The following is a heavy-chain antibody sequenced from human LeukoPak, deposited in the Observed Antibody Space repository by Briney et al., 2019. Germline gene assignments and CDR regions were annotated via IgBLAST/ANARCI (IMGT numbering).Heavy chain of an antibody. V-gene: IGHV3-9*01. J-gene: IGHJ5*02. CDR3: AKCGSGSYFDNWFDP. Sequence: SLRLSCAASGFTFDDYAMHWVRQAPGKGLEWVSGISWNSGSIGYADSVKGRFTISRDNAKNSLYLQMNSLRAEDTALYYCAKCGSGSYFDNWFDPWGQGTLVTVSS. D-gene: IGHD3-10*01. CDR1: GFTFDDYA. CDR2: ISWNSGSI.